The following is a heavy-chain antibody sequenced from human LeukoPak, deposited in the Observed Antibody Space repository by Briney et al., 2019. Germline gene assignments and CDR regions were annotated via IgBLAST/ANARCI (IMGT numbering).Heavy chain of an antibody. Sequence: GGSLRLSCAASGFTFSNAWMSWVRQAPGKGLEWVGRIKSKTDGGTTDYAAPVKGRFTISRDDSKNTLYLQMDSLRLEDTAVYYCAKDVLPFSSSGEFNDWGQGSLVTVSS. CDR2: IKSKTDGGTT. J-gene: IGHJ4*02. V-gene: IGHV3-15*01. CDR3: AKDVLPFSSSGEFND. CDR1: GFTFSNAW. D-gene: IGHD6-6*01.